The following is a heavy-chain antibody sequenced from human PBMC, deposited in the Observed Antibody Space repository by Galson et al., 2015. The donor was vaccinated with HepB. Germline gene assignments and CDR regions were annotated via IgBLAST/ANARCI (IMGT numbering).Heavy chain of an antibody. V-gene: IGHV1-69*13. CDR3: ARDRAPFLEWLRPYGMDV. CDR2: IIPIFGTA. Sequence: SVKVSCKASGGTFSSYAISWVRQAPGQGLEWMGGIIPIFGTANHAQKFQGRVTITADESTSTAYMELSSLRSEDTAVYYCARDRAPFLEWLRPYGMDVWGQGTTVTVSS. CDR1: GGTFSSYA. D-gene: IGHD3-3*01. J-gene: IGHJ6*02.